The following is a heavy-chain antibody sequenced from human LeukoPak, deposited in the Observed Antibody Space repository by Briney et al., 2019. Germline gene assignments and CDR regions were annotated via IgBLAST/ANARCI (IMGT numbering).Heavy chain of an antibody. J-gene: IGHJ3*02. CDR2: IYTSGST. CDR3: ARLGSGSGGSSTWSYAFDI. CDR1: GGSISSGSYY. D-gene: IGHD6-13*01. Sequence: PSETLSLTCTVSGGSISSGSYYWSWIRQPAGKGLEWIGRIYTSGSTNYNPSLKSRVTISVDTSKTQFSLKLSSVTAADTAVYYCARLGSGSGGSSTWSYAFDIWGQGTMVTVSS. V-gene: IGHV4-61*02.